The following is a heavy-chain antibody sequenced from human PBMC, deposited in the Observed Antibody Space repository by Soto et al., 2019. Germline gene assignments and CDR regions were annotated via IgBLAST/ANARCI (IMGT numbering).Heavy chain of an antibody. V-gene: IGHV3-33*01. D-gene: IGHD2-2*01. J-gene: IGHJ4*02. CDR3: ARGAEMLWLDY. CDR2: IWYDGSNK. CDR1: GFTFSSNG. Sequence: QVQLVESGGGVVQPGRSLRLSCAASGFTFSSNGMHWVRQAPGKGLEWVAVIWYDGSNKYYADSVKGRFTISRDNSKNTLYLQMNSLRAEDTAVYYCARGAEMLWLDYWGQGTLVTVSS.